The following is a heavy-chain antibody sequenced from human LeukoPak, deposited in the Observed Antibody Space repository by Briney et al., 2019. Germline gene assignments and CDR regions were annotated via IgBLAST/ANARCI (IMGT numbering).Heavy chain of an antibody. J-gene: IGHJ3*02. Sequence: GGSLRLSCAASGFTVSNYYMSWVRQAPGKGLEWVSVIYGAGSTYYADSVKGRFTISRDNSKNTLYLQVNSLRAEDTAMYYCARDSYDSSGYAFDIWGQGTMVTVSS. CDR3: ARDSYDSSGYAFDI. CDR1: GFTVSNYY. V-gene: IGHV3-53*01. CDR2: IYGAGST. D-gene: IGHD3-22*01.